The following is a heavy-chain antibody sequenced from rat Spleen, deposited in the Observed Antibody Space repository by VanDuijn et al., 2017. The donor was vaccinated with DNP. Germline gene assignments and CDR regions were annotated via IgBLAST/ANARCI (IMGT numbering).Heavy chain of an antibody. CDR2: IGTGGGNI. D-gene: IGHD1-9*01. V-gene: IGHV5S13*01. J-gene: IGHJ2*01. CDR3: ARRGYYGYNTFDY. CDR1: GLTFSYYG. Sequence: EVQLVESGGGLVQPGRSLKLSCAASGLTFSYYGVAWVRQAPAKGLEWVAFIGTGGGNIFYRDSVKGRFTISRDNAENTLYLQMNSLRSEDTATYYCARRGYYGYNTFDYWGQGVMVTVSS.